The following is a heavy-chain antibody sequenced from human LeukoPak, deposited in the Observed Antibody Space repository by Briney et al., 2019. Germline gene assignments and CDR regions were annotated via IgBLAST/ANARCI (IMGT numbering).Heavy chain of an antibody. D-gene: IGHD2-21*01. CDR1: GFSFSSYS. J-gene: IGHJ6*03. CDR3: ARDPNILDYFYFYMDV. V-gene: IGHV3-21*01. CDR2: INGRRGYM. Sequence: GGSLRLSCAASGFSFSSYSMNRVRQAPGKGLEWVSSINGRRGYMYYADSVRGRFTISRDNAENSLYLQMSGLRAEDTAVYYCARDPNILDYFYFYMDVWGKGTTVTVSS.